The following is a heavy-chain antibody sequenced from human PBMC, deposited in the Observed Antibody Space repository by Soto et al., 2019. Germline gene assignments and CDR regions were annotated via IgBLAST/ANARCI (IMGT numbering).Heavy chain of an antibody. CDR1: GGTFSSYA. D-gene: IGHD2-2*01. V-gene: IGHV1-69*01. Sequence: QVQLVQSGAEVKKPGSSVKVSCKASGGTFSSYAISWVRQAPGQGLEWMGGIIPISGTANYAQKFQGRVTITADESTSTAYMVLSSLRSEDTGLYYSARSQGSSNSLEIYYYYYYGLDVWGQGTTVTVSS. CDR3: ARSQGSSNSLEIYYYYYYGLDV. J-gene: IGHJ6*02. CDR2: IIPISGTA.